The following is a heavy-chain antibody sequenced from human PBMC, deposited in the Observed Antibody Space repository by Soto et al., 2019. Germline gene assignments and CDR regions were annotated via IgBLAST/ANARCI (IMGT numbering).Heavy chain of an antibody. CDR2: IKQDGSEK. J-gene: IGHJ4*02. CDR3: ARKDYDILTGYYEEGYYFDY. D-gene: IGHD3-9*01. V-gene: IGHV3-7*01. CDR1: GFTFSSYW. Sequence: EVQLVESGGGLVQPGGSLRLSCAASGFTFSSYWMSWVRQAPGKGLEWVANIKQDGSEKYYVDSVKGRFTISRDNAKNSLYLQMNSLRAEDTAVYYCARKDYDILTGYYEEGYYFDYWGQGTLVTVSS.